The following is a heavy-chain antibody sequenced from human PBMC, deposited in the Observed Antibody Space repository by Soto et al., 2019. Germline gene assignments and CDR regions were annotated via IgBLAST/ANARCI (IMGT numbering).Heavy chain of an antibody. CDR3: AHSLYYGSGSYHNWFDP. CDR1: GFSLSTSGVG. V-gene: IGHV2-5*02. J-gene: IGHJ5*02. CDR2: IYWDDDK. Sequence: QITLKESGPTLVKPTQTLTLTCTFSGFSLSTSGVGVGWIRQPPGKALEWLALIYWDDDKRYSPSLKSRLTITKHTSKNQVVLTMTNMDPVDTATYYCAHSLYYGSGSYHNWFDPWGQGTLVTVSS. D-gene: IGHD3-10*01.